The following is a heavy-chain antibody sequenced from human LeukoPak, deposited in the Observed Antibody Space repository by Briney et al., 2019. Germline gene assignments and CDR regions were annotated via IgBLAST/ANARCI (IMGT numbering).Heavy chain of an antibody. D-gene: IGHD3-22*01. V-gene: IGHV4-4*09. CDR3: ATSPTTTYYYDSSGAFDI. CDR1: GGSISIYY. J-gene: IGHJ3*02. Sequence: SETLSLTCTVTGGSISIYYWSWIRQPPGKGLEWIGYIYTSGSTNYNPSLKSRVTISVDTSKNQFSLQLSSVTAADTAVYYCATSPTTTYYYDSSGAFDIWGQGTMVTVSS. CDR2: IYTSGST.